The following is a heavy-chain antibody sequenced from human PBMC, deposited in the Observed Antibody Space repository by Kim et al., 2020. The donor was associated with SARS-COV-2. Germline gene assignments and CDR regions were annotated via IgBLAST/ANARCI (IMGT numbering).Heavy chain of an antibody. V-gene: IGHV4-4*07. Sequence: SETLSLTCTVSGGSISSYYWSWIRQPAGKGLEWIGRIHTSGSTNYNPSLKSRVTMSVDTSKNQFSLKLSSVTAADTAVYYCARYNVAGLQTFNWFDPWGQGTLVTVSS. J-gene: IGHJ5*02. D-gene: IGHD6-19*01. CDR2: IHTSGST. CDR3: ARYNVAGLQTFNWFDP. CDR1: GGSISSYY.